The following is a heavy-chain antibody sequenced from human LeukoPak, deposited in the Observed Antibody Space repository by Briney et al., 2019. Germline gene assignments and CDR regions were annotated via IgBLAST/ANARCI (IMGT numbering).Heavy chain of an antibody. CDR3: ASRRGYNWFDP. V-gene: IGHV4-59*01. CDR1: GGSISSYY. Sequence: SETLSLTCTVSGGSISSYYWSWIRQPPGKGLEWIGYIYYSGSTNYNPSLKSRVTISVDTSKNQFSLKLNSVTAADTAMYYCASRRGYNWFDPWGQGTLVTVSS. J-gene: IGHJ5*02. D-gene: IGHD3-10*01. CDR2: IYYSGST.